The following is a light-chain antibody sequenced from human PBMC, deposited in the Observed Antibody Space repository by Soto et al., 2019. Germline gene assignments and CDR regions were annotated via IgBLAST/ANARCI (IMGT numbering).Light chain of an antibody. V-gene: IGKV1-5*03. J-gene: IGKJ1*01. CDR1: QSISSW. Sequence: DIQMTQSPSTLSASVGARVTITCRASQSISSWLAWYQQKPGKAPKLLIYKASSLESGVPSRCSGSGSGTEFTLTISSLQPDDFATYYCQQYNSYWTFGQGTKVEIK. CDR3: QQYNSYWT. CDR2: KAS.